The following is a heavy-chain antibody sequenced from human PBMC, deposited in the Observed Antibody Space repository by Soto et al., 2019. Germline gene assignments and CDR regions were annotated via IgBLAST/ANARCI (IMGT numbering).Heavy chain of an antibody. V-gene: IGHV3-23*01. J-gene: IGHJ3*02. CDR1: GFTFSSYA. CDR3: AKTANGWFSAFDI. CDR2: ISGSGGTT. Sequence: EVQLLESGGGLVQPGGSLRLSCAASGFTFSSYAMSWVRQAPGKGLEWVSAISGSGGTTYYADSVKGRFTFSRDNSKNTLYLQINSLRAADPAVYYCAKTANGWFSAFDIWGQGTMVTVSS. D-gene: IGHD6-19*01.